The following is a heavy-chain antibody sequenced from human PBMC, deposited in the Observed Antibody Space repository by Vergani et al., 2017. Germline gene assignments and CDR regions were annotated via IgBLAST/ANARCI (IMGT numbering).Heavy chain of an antibody. CDR3: ARLDSSGWQFDY. V-gene: IGHV3-9*01. D-gene: IGHD6-19*01. Sequence: EVQLVESGGGLVQPGRSLILSCAASGFTFDDYAMHWVRQAPGKGLGWVSGISCHSGSIGYADSVKGRFTISGDNANNSLYLQMSSLRAEATALYYCARLDSSGWQFDYWGQGTLVTVSS. CDR2: ISCHSGSI. J-gene: IGHJ4*02. CDR1: GFTFDDYA.